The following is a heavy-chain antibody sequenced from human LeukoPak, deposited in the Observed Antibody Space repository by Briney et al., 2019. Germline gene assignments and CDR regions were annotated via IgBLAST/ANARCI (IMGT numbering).Heavy chain of an antibody. CDR3: ARGYGGNSGAFDI. V-gene: IGHV3-33*01. CDR1: GFTFSSYG. J-gene: IGHJ3*02. CDR2: IWYDGSNK. Sequence: PGRSLRLSCAASGFTFSSYGMHWVRQAPGKGLEWVAVIWYDGSNKYYADSVKGRFTISRDNSKNTLYLQMNSLRAEDTAGYYCARGYGGNSGAFDIWGQGTMVTVSS. D-gene: IGHD4-23*01.